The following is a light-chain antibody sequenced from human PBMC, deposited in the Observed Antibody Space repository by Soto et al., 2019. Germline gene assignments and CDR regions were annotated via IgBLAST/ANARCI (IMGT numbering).Light chain of an antibody. CDR1: QSVKRR. CDR2: DVS. J-gene: IGKJ4*01. V-gene: IGKV3-11*01. Sequence: EIVLTQSPATLSLSPGEGATLSCRASQSVKRRLGWYQQKPGQAPTLLIYDVSNRATGIPARFSGSGSDTEFTLTISSLEPEDFAIYYCQQRDDWPLTFGGGTRVEIK. CDR3: QQRDDWPLT.